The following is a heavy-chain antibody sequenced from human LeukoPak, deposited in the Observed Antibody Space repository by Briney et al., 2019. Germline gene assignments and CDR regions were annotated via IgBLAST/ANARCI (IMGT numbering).Heavy chain of an antibody. J-gene: IGHJ4*02. CDR1: GYTFTSYA. D-gene: IGHD3-22*01. CDR2: INAGNGNA. CDR3: ARSPPSYYYDSSGYYSYYFDY. V-gene: IGHV1-3*01. Sequence: ASVKVSCKASGYTFTSYAMHWVRQAPGQRLEWMGWINAGNGNAKYSQKFQGRVTITRDTSASTAYMELSSLRSEDTAVYYCARSPPSYYYDSSGYYSYYFDYWGQGTLVTVSS.